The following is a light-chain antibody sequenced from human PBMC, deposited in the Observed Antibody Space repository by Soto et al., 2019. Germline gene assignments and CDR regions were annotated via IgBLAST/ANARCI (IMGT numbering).Light chain of an antibody. CDR3: SSYACSNNFV. J-gene: IGLJ1*01. Sequence: QSVLTQPPSASGSPGQSVTMSCTGTSSDDGGYNYVSWYQQHPGKAPKLMIYEVSKRPSGVPDRSSGSKSGNTASLTVSGLQAEDEADYYCSSYACSNNFVFETGTKVTVL. CDR1: SSDDGGYNY. CDR2: EVS. V-gene: IGLV2-8*01.